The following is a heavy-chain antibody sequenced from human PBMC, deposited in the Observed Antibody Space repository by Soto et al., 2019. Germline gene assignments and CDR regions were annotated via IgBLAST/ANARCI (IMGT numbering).Heavy chain of an antibody. CDR1: GFTFSSYA. J-gene: IGHJ6*02. V-gene: IGHV3-30-3*01. CDR3: ASGGLRFFESLAFAMDA. Sequence: SGGSLRLSCAASGFTFSSYAMHGVRQAPGKGLEGVAVIADDGSNKYYADSGKGRFTISRDTSNHTLYLQMTSLRAADTAVSYCASGGLRFFESLAFAMDAWGHRTPVTLSS. CDR2: IADDGSNK. D-gene: IGHD3-3*01.